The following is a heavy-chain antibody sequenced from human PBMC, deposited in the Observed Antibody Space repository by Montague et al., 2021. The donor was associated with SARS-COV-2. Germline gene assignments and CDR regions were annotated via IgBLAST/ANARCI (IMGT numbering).Heavy chain of an antibody. J-gene: IGHJ4*02. CDR3: ARQDTSGWLTFDY. V-gene: IGHV6-1*01. CDR1: GDSVSSSTVA. Sequence: CVISGDSVSSSTVAWHWLRQSPSKGLEWLGCTYFRSSFYNDYALSVKSRLNIQPDSAKNQFSLQLTSVTPEDAAIYYCARQDTSGWLTFDYWGQGILVTVSS. D-gene: IGHD6-19*01. CDR2: TYFRSSFYN.